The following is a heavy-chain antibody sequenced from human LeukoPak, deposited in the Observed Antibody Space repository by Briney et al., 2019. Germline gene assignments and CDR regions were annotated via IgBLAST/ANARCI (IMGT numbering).Heavy chain of an antibody. CDR1: GFTFSSYS. CDR2: ISSSSSYI. CDR3: ARDLNPDTYFDY. Sequence: GGSLRFSCAASGFTFSSYSMNWVRQAPGKGLEWVSSISSSSSYIYCADSVKGRFTISRDNAKNSLYLQMNSLRAEDTAVYYCARDLNPDTYFDYWGQGTLVTVSS. V-gene: IGHV3-21*01. D-gene: IGHD1-14*01. J-gene: IGHJ4*02.